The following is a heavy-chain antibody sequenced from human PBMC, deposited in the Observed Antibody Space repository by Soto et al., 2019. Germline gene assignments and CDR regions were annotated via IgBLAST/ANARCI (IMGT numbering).Heavy chain of an antibody. CDR3: AKDLIEAFALVDAFDI. CDR2: ISGSGGST. Sequence: GGSLRLSCAASGFTFSSYAMSWVRQAPGKGLEWVSAISGSGGSTYYADSVKGRFTISRDNSKNTLYLQMNSLRAEDTAVYYCAKDLIEAFALVDAFDIWGQGTMVTVSS. V-gene: IGHV3-23*01. J-gene: IGHJ3*02. D-gene: IGHD1-26*01. CDR1: GFTFSSYA.